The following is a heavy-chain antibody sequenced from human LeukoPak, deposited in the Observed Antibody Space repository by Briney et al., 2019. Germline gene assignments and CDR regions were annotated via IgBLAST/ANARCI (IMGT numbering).Heavy chain of an antibody. CDR3: ARGRWLPNAFDI. CDR1: GGSISIGGYY. Sequence: SETLSLTCTVSGGSISIGGYYWNWIRQPPGKGLEWIGYIYYSGRTDYNPSLKSRVTISVDTSKHQFSMKLKSVTAADTAVYFCARGRWLPNAFDIWGQGTMVTVFS. D-gene: IGHD5-24*01. J-gene: IGHJ3*02. CDR2: IYYSGRT. V-gene: IGHV4-61*08.